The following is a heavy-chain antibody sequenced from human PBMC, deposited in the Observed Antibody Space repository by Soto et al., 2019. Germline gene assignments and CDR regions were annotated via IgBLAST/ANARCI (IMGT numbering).Heavy chain of an antibody. V-gene: IGHV1-69*02. Sequence: QVQLVQSGAEVKKPGSSVKVSCKASGGTFSSHIISWVRQAPGQGLEWMGRIIPILGVANYAQKFQGRVTITADKSTNTAYMEPSSLRSEDTAVFYCARVPIPLFYGMGVWGQGTTVTVSS. CDR2: IIPILGVA. CDR1: GGTFSSHI. J-gene: IGHJ6*02. D-gene: IGHD2-2*02. CDR3: ARVPIPLFYGMGV.